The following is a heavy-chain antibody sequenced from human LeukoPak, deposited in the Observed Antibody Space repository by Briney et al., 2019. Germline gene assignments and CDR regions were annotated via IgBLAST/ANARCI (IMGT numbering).Heavy chain of an antibody. V-gene: IGHV3-30*04. Sequence: PGGSPRLSCAASGFNFNTYAMHWVRQAPGKGLEWVAVMPYAGSNKYYADSVKGRFTISRDNSKNTLFLHMNSLRPDDTAVYYCAKDGGSGSGGSSDYWGQGTLVTVSS. D-gene: IGHD2-15*01. CDR3: AKDGGSGSGGSSDY. CDR2: MPYAGSNK. CDR1: GFNFNTYA. J-gene: IGHJ4*02.